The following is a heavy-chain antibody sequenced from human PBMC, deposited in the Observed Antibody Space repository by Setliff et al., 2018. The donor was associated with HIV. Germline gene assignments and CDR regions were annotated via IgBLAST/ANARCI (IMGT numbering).Heavy chain of an antibody. CDR3: ARGRFVGFDY. D-gene: IGHD3-16*02. Sequence: LSLTCTVADGSLSTGSYYWSWVRQPAGRGLEWIGRIYTSGSTNYNPSLKSRVTMSVDTSKNQFSLNLTSVTAADTAVYYCARGRFVGFDYWGQGTLVTVSS. J-gene: IGHJ4*02. CDR2: IYTSGST. CDR1: DGSLSTGSYY. V-gene: IGHV4-61*02.